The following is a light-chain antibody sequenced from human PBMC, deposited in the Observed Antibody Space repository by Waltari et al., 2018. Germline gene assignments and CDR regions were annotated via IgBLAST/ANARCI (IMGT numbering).Light chain of an antibody. CDR1: QSVSSSY. CDR2: GAS. V-gene: IGKV3-20*01. Sequence: EIVLTQSPGTLSLSPGERATLYCRASQSVSSSYLAWYQQKPGQAPRLLIYGASSRATGIPDRFSDSGSGTDFTLTISRLEPEDFAVYYCQQYGSSSYTFGQGTKLEI. CDR3: QQYGSSSYT. J-gene: IGKJ2*01.